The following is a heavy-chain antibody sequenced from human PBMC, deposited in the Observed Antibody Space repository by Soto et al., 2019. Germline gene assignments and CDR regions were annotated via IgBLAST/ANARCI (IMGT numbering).Heavy chain of an antibody. V-gene: IGHV1-69*12. CDR1: GGTFSTDS. CDR2: IIPIFGTA. CDR3: AREIDGYYGMDV. Sequence: QVQLVQSGAEVKKPGYSVMVSCKGSGGTFSTDSISWERQAPGQGLEWMGGIIPIFGTANNAQKFQGRVTITADESTSTAYMELSSLRSEDPAVYFCAREIDGYYGMDVWGQGTTVTVAS. J-gene: IGHJ6*02.